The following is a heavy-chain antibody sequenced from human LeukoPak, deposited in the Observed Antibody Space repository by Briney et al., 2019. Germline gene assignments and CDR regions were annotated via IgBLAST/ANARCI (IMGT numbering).Heavy chain of an antibody. V-gene: IGHV5-51*01. CDR2: IYPGDSDT. D-gene: IGHD2-15*01. J-gene: IGHJ3*02. CDR1: GYIFSNYW. CDR3: ARDRLVARFHAFDI. Sequence: GESLKISCKGSGYIFSNYWIGWVRQLPGKGLEWMGIIYPGDSDTRYSPSFQGQVTISADKSINTAYLQWSSLTASDTAMYYCARDRLVARFHAFDIWGQGTMVTVSS.